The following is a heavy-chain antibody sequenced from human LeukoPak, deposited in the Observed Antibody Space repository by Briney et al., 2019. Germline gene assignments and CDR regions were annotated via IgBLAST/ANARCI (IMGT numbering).Heavy chain of an antibody. V-gene: IGHV3-23*01. CDR3: AKDSGYSYGYYFDY. CDR2: ISSSGGST. D-gene: IGHD5-18*01. Sequence: PGGSLRLSCAPSGFTFSKYGMTWVRQAPGKGLEWVSCISSSGGSTYYADSVKGRFTISRDNSKNTLYLQMNSLRAEDTAVYYCAKDSGYSYGYYFDYWGQGTLVTVSS. J-gene: IGHJ4*02. CDR1: GFTFSKYG.